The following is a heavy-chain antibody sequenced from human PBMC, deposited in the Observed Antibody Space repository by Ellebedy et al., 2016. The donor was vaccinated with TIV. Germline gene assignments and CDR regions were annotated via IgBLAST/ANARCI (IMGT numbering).Heavy chain of an antibody. J-gene: IGHJ5*02. D-gene: IGHD2-15*01. CDR2: IYYSGST. CDR1: GGPISSYY. CDR3: ARHPDVGYCSGGSCYSGAPPKGVGWFDP. V-gene: IGHV4-59*01. Sequence: MPSETLSLTCTVSGGPISSYYWSWIRQPPGKGLEWIGYIYYSGSTNYNPSLKSRVTISVDTSKNQFPLKLRSVTAADTAVYYCARHPDVGYCSGGSCYSGAPPKGVGWFDPWGQGTLVTVSS.